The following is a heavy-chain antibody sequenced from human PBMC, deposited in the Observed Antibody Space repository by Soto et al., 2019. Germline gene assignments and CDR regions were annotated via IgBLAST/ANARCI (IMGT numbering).Heavy chain of an antibody. CDR3: ARGNAETGTKGDAFGY. D-gene: IGHD1-7*01. Sequence: LGRQAPGQGLEWMGIINPSGGSTSYAQKFQGRVTMTRDTSTSTVYMELSSLRSEDTAVYYCARGNAETGTKGDAFGYGGQGSPVPGSS. J-gene: IGHJ4*02. CDR2: INPSGGST. V-gene: IGHV1-46*03.